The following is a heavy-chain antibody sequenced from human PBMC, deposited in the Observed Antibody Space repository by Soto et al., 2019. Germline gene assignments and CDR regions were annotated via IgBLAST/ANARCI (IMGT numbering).Heavy chain of an antibody. Sequence: QVQLVESGGGVVQPGRSLRLSCAASGFTFSSYGMHWVRQAPGKGLEWVAVIWSDGSNKYYADSVKGRFTISRDNSKNTLYLQMNSLRAEDTAVYYCASFGGYSYGYLDYWGQGTLVTVSS. D-gene: IGHD5-18*01. CDR3: ASFGGYSYGYLDY. CDR1: GFTFSSYG. V-gene: IGHV3-33*01. CDR2: IWSDGSNK. J-gene: IGHJ4*02.